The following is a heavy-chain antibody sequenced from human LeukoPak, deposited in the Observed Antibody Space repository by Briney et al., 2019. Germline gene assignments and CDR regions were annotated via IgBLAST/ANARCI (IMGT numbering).Heavy chain of an antibody. J-gene: IGHJ4*02. V-gene: IGHV3-23*01. CDR2: ISNSGEST. CDR1: GFTFSSYA. CDR3: AKGAMVRGVLDY. Sequence: GGSLRLSCAASGFTFSSYAMNWVRQAPGKGLEWVSTISNSGESTYYADSVKGRFTIPRDNSKNTLFLQMNSLRAEDTAVYYCAKGAMVRGVLDYWGQGTLVTVSS. D-gene: IGHD3-10*01.